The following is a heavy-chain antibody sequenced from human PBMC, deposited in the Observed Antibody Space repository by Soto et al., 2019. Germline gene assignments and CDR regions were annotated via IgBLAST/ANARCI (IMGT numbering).Heavy chain of an antibody. CDR3: ARERGYSYGYGDY. Sequence: GGSLRLSCAASGFTFSSYNMNWVRQAPGKGLEWVSSISSSSSYIYYADSVKGRFTISRDNAKNSLYLQMNSLRAEDTAVYYCARERGYSYGYGDYWGQGTLVTVS. J-gene: IGHJ4*02. D-gene: IGHD5-18*01. CDR1: GFTFSSYN. V-gene: IGHV3-21*01. CDR2: ISSSSSYI.